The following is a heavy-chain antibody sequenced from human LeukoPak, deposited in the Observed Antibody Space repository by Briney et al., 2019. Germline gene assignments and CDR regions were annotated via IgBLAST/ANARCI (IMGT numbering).Heavy chain of an antibody. CDR3: ARQSRGYYDSSGYYDFDY. CDR2: IYYSGST. Sequence: TLSLTXXXXGGSIXSXSYYWGWIRQPPGKGLEWIGSIYYSGSTYYNPSLKSRITISVYTSKNQFSLKLSSVTAADTAVYYCARQSRGYYDSSGYYDFDYWGQGTLVTVSS. V-gene: IGHV4-39*01. J-gene: IGHJ4*02. D-gene: IGHD3-22*01. CDR1: GGSIXSXSYY.